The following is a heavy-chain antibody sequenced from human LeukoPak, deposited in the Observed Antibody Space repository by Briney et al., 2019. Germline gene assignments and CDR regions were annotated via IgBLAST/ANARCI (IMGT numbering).Heavy chain of an antibody. CDR1: GGSISSYY. D-gene: IGHD4-23*01. J-gene: IGHJ4*02. Sequence: SETLSLTCTVSGGSISSYYWSWIRQPPGKELEWIGYIYTSGSTNYNPSLKSRVTISVDTSKNQFSLKLSSVTAADTAVYYCARLTVVTIFDYWGQGTLVTVSS. V-gene: IGHV4-4*09. CDR2: IYTSGST. CDR3: ARLTVVTIFDY.